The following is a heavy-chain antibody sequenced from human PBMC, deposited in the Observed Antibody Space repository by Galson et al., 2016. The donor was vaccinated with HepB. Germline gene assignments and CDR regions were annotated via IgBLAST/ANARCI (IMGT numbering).Heavy chain of an antibody. J-gene: IGHJ4*02. Sequence: SLRLSCAASGFTFYTFAMHWVRQSPGKGPECVAVISFDGNNNYYVDSVRGRFSISRDNPRNTLYLQMNSLTAEDTAVYYCARGETGTTLDWGQGSLVTVSS. CDR2: ISFDGNNN. V-gene: IGHV3-30-3*01. CDR1: GFTFYTFA. D-gene: IGHD1-7*01. CDR3: ARGETGTTLD.